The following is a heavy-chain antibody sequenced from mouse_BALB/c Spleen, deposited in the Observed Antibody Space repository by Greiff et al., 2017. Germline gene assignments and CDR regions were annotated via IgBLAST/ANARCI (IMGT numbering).Heavy chain of an antibody. CDR3: ARRPPYYYGSSHPYYAMDY. J-gene: IGHJ4*01. CDR1: GYSITSDYA. CDR2: ISYSGST. V-gene: IGHV3-2*02. Sequence: EVKLVESGPGLVKPSQSLSLTCTVTGYSITSDYAWNWIRQFPGNKLEWMGYISYSGSTSYNPSLKSRISITRDTSKNQFFLQLNSVTTEDTATYYCARRPPYYYGSSHPYYAMDYWGQGTSVTVSS. D-gene: IGHD1-1*01.